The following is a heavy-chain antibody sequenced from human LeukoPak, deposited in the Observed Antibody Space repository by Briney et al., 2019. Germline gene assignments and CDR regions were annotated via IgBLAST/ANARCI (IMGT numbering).Heavy chain of an antibody. CDR1: GGSISDTNW. Sequence: SGTLSLTCGVSGGSISDTNWWTWFRQPPGKGLEWIGEVNLQGSTNYNPSLKSRVAISVDKSENHISLKLTSVTAADTAVYYCARELLGYCTNGVCYTGYYFDYWGQGTLVTVSS. CDR3: ARELLGYCTNGVCYTGYYFDY. D-gene: IGHD2-8*01. CDR2: VNLQGST. V-gene: IGHV4-4*02. J-gene: IGHJ4*02.